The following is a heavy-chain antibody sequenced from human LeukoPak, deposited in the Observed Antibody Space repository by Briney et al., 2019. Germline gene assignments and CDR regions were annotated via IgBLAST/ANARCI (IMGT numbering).Heavy chain of an antibody. V-gene: IGHV3-23*01. D-gene: IGHD2-21*01. CDR3: AKVIFRGLFQGRYFDY. CDR2: ISAGGSST. J-gene: IGHJ4*02. CDR1: GFTFSTYA. Sequence: PGGSLRLSCAASGFTFSTYAMGWVRQAPGKGLEWVSTISAGGSSTYNADSVKGRFTISRDNSKNTLYLQMNSLRAEDTAVYYCAKVIFRGLFQGRYFDYWGQGTLVTVSS.